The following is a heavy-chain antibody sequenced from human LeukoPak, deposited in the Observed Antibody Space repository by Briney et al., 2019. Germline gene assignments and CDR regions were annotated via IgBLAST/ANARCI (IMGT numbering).Heavy chain of an antibody. V-gene: IGHV3-74*01. CDR3: TREKVLRGDYYYYMDV. J-gene: IGHJ6*03. D-gene: IGHD3-10*01. CDR1: GFTFRNFW. Sequence: GGSLRLSCAASGFTFRNFWMHWVRHVPGEGLVWVSRIIYDGAATNYADSVRGRFTISRDNANNMLYLQMSSLRVEDTGIYYCTREKVLRGDYYYYMDVWGKGTTVTVSS. CDR2: IIYDGAAT.